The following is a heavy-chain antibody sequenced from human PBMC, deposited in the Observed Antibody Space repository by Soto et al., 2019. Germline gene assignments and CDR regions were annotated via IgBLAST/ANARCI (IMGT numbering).Heavy chain of an antibody. V-gene: IGHV1-46*01. J-gene: IGHJ3*02. CDR2: FDPSGVAT. Sequence: QVQLVQAGAEVKKPGASVKVSCKASGYTFTSYFIHWVRQAPGQGLEWMGGFDPSGVATNSAQKFRGRLTMTRDTSTSTVHMDLTSLGSDDTALYYCARVSRGAFDIWGQGTRVTVSS. CDR1: GYTFTSYF. CDR3: ARVSRGAFDI.